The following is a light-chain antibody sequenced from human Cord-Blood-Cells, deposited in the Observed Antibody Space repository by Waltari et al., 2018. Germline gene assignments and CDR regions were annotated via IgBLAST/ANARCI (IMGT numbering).Light chain of an antibody. V-gene: IGKV3-11*01. Sequence: EIVLTQSPATLSLSPGERATLSCRASQSVSSYLAWYQPKPGQAPRLLIYDASNRATGIPARFSGSGSGTDFTLTISSLEPEDFAVYYCQQRSNWQLTFGGGTKVEIK. J-gene: IGKJ4*01. CDR3: QQRSNWQLT. CDR2: DAS. CDR1: QSVSSY.